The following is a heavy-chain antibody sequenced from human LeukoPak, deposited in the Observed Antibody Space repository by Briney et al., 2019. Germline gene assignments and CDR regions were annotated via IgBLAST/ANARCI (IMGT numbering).Heavy chain of an antibody. D-gene: IGHD7-27*01. CDR1: GGSISSYY. Sequence: SETLSLTCTVSGGSISSYYWSWIRQPPGKGLEWIGYIYYSGNTNYNPSLKSRVTISVDTSKNHFSLKLSSVTAADTAVYYCARYSHWGAYFDYWGQGTLVTVSS. V-gene: IGHV4-59*01. J-gene: IGHJ4*02. CDR3: ARYSHWGAYFDY. CDR2: IYYSGNT.